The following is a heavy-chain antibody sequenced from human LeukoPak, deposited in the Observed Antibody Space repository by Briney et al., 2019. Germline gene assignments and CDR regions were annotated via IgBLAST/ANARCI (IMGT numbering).Heavy chain of an antibody. CDR3: ARVCGSYYEIWFDP. CDR1: GGSISSYY. D-gene: IGHD1-26*01. Sequence: SETLPLTCTVSGGSISSYYWSWIRQPAGKGLEWIGRIYTSGSTNYNPSLKSRVTMSVDTSKNQFSLKLSSVTAADTAVYYCARVCGSYYEIWFDPWGQGTLVTVSS. V-gene: IGHV4-4*07. J-gene: IGHJ5*02. CDR2: IYTSGST.